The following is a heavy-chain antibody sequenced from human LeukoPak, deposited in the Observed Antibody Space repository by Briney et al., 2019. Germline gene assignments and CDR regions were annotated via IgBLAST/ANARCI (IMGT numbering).Heavy chain of an antibody. CDR3: ARDCSGGSCYGYYYYGMDV. J-gene: IGHJ6*02. D-gene: IGHD2-15*01. Sequence: GSSVKVSCKASGGTFSSYAISWVRQAPGQGLEWMGRIIPILGIANYAQKFQGRVTITADKSTSTAYMELSSLRSEDTAVYYCARDCSGGSCYGYYYYGMDVWGQGTTVTVSS. CDR2: IIPILGIA. CDR1: GGTFSSYA. V-gene: IGHV1-69*04.